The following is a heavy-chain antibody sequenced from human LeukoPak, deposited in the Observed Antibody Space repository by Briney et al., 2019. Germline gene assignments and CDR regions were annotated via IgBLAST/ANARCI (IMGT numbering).Heavy chain of an antibody. D-gene: IGHD3-22*01. V-gene: IGHV3-23*01. J-gene: IGHJ3*02. CDR2: ISGSGVST. Sequence: GGSLRLSCAASGFTFSSYAMSWVRQAPGKGLEWVSTISGSGVSTYYADSVKGRFTISRDNSKNTLYLQMNSLRAEDTALYYCAKRCYYDSSGPSGDAFDIWGQGTMVTVSS. CDR1: GFTFSSYA. CDR3: AKRCYYDSSGPSGDAFDI.